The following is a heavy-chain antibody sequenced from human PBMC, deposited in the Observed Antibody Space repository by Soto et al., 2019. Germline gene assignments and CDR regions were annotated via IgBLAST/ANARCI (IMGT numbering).Heavy chain of an antibody. CDR3: ARTVNVDYVPPLDN. J-gene: IGHJ4*02. D-gene: IGHD4-17*01. V-gene: IGHV1-18*01. Sequence: QIHLVQSGGEVKKPGASVKVSCKTSGYTFTTYGISWVRQAPGQGLEWMGWITPFNDNTNYAQNLQGRGTMTTDTSTNTACLELRSLTSDETAVYYCARTVNVDYVPPLDNWGQGNLGTVSS. CDR1: GYTFTTYG. CDR2: ITPFNDNT.